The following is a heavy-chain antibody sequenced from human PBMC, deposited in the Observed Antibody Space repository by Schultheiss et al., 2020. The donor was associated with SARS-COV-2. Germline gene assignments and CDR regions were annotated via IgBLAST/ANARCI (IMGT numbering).Heavy chain of an antibody. J-gene: IGHJ4*02. D-gene: IGHD3-16*02. CDR1: GGSISSGGYY. Sequence: SETLSLTCTVSGGSISSGGYYWSWIRQPPGKGLEWIGYIYYSGSTYYNPSLKSRVTISVDKSKNQFSLKLSSVTAADTAVYYCARHDRYYFDYWGQGTLVTV. V-gene: IGHV4-30-4*01. CDR2: IYYSGST. CDR3: ARHDRYYFDY.